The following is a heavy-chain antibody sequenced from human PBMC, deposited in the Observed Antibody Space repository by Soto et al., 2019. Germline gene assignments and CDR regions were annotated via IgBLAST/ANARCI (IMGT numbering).Heavy chain of an antibody. Sequence: ASVKVSCKASGGTFSSYAISWVRQAPGQGLEWMGGIIPIFGTANYAQKFQGRVTITADESTSTAYMELSSLRSEDTAVYYCARRPPMTYYFDYWGPGTLVTVSS. J-gene: IGHJ4*02. CDR3: ARRPPMTYYFDY. D-gene: IGHD3-22*01. CDR1: GGTFSSYA. V-gene: IGHV1-69*13. CDR2: IIPIFGTA.